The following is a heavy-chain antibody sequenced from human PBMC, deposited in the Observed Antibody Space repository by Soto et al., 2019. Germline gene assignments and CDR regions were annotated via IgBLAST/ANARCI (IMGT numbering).Heavy chain of an antibody. CDR3: ATYYSNYEYYYYSMDV. CDR2: ISAYNGNT. D-gene: IGHD4-4*01. J-gene: IGHJ6*02. CDR1: GYTFTSYG. V-gene: IGHV1-18*01. Sequence: ASVKVSCKASGYTFTSYGISWVRQAPGQGLEWMGWISAYNGNTNYAQKLQGRVTMTTDTSTSTAYMEVRSLRSDDTAVYYCATYYSNYEYYYYSMDVWGQVTTVTVSS.